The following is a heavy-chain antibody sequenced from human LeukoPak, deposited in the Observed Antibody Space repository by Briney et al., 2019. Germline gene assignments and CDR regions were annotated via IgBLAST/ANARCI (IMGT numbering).Heavy chain of an antibody. J-gene: IGHJ6*02. Sequence: RGSLRLSCAASGFTFSSYWMSWVRQAPGKGLEWVANIKQDGSEKYYVDSVKGRFTISRDNAKNSLYLQMNSLRAEDTAVYYCARDSSYCSSTSCYEDYGMDVWGQGTTVTVSS. CDR2: IKQDGSEK. CDR3: ARDSSYCSSTSCYEDYGMDV. D-gene: IGHD2-2*01. CDR1: GFTFSSYW. V-gene: IGHV3-7*01.